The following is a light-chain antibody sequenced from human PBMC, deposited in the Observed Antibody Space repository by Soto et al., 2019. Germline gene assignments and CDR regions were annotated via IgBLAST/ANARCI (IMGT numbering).Light chain of an antibody. CDR3: AAWDDSLSGRV. Sequence: QSVLTQPPSVSGTPGQRVTISCSGSSSNIGSDYVYWFQQLPGTAPKVLIYRNNQRPSGVPERFYGSKSGTSASLAISGLRSEDEADYYCAAWDDSLSGRVFGGGTKLTVL. CDR2: RNN. J-gene: IGLJ3*02. V-gene: IGLV1-47*01. CDR1: SSNIGSDY.